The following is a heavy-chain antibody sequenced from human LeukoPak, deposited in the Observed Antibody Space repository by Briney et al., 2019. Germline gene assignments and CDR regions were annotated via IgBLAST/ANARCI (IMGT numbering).Heavy chain of an antibody. CDR1: GFTFSSNW. J-gene: IGHJ4*02. Sequence: GGSLRLSCAASGFTFSSNWMHWVRQAPGKGLVWVSRINEDGSTTNYADSVKGRSTILRDNAKNTLYLQMNSLRAEDTAVYYCVRDLGGRSGHWGQGTLVTVSS. V-gene: IGHV3-74*01. CDR2: INEDGSTT. D-gene: IGHD1-26*01. CDR3: VRDLGGRSGH.